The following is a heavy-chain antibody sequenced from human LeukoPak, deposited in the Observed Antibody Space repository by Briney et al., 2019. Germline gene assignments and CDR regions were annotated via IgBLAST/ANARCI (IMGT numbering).Heavy chain of an antibody. CDR2: ISYDGSNK. D-gene: IGHD1-1*01. Sequence: GGSLRLSCVASGFTFSSYAMHWVRQAPGKGLEWVAVISYDGSNKYYADSVKGRFTISRDNSKNTLYLQMNSLRAEDTAVYYCARAPTYNRNEKDYFDYWGQGTLVTVSS. J-gene: IGHJ4*02. CDR3: ARAPTYNRNEKDYFDY. CDR1: GFTFSSYA. V-gene: IGHV3-30*04.